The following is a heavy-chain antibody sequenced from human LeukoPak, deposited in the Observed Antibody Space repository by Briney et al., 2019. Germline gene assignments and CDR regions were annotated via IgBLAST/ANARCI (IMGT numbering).Heavy chain of an antibody. CDR1: GFTFSSYA. V-gene: IGHV3-23*01. J-gene: IGHJ4*02. D-gene: IGHD3-22*01. Sequence: GGSLRLSCAASGFTFSSYAMSWVRQAPGKGLVWVSAISGSGGSTYYADSVKGRFTISRDNSKNTLYLQMNSLRAEDTAVYYCAKSITMIVVVTHYFDYWGQGTLVTVSS. CDR2: ISGSGGST. CDR3: AKSITMIVVVTHYFDY.